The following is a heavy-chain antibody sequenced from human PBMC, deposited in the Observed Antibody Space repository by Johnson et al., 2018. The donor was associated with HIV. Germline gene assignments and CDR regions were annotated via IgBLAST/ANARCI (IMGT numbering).Heavy chain of an antibody. CDR3: ARGVVRTIIVVVITEAFDI. D-gene: IGHD3-22*01. Sequence: QVQLVESGGGVVQPGRSLRLSCAASGFTFSSYGMHWVRQAPGKGLEWVAVIWYDGSNKYYADSVKGRFTISRDNSKNTLYLEMKRLRAEDTAVAYCARGVVRTIIVVVITEAFDIWGQGTMVTVSS. CDR1: GFTFSSYG. J-gene: IGHJ3*02. CDR2: IWYDGSNK. V-gene: IGHV3-30*19.